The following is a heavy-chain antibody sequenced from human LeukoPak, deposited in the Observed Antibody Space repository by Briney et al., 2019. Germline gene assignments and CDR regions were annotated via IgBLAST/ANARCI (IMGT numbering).Heavy chain of an antibody. CDR2: IYYSGST. CDR1: GGSISSYY. Sequence: SETLSLTCTVSGGSISSYYWSWIRQPPGKGLEWIGYIYYSGSTNYNPSLKSRVTISVDTSKNQFSLKPSSVTAADTAVYYCAREGSSDCGGDCSNWFDPWGQGTLVTVSS. D-gene: IGHD2-21*02. V-gene: IGHV4-59*01. J-gene: IGHJ5*02. CDR3: AREGSSDCGGDCSNWFDP.